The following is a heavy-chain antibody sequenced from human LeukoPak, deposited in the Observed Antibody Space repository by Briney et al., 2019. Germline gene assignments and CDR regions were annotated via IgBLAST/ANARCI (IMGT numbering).Heavy chain of an antibody. J-gene: IGHJ4*02. CDR3: TKEGYYGSGSFPDY. V-gene: IGHV3-30*18. CDR1: GFTFSSYG. D-gene: IGHD3-10*01. CDR2: ISYDGSNK. Sequence: GGSLRLSCAASGFTFSSYGMHWVRQAPGKGLEWVAVISYDGSNKYYADSVKGRFTISRDNSKNTLYLQMNSLRAEDTAVYYCTKEGYYGSGSFPDYWGQGTLVTVSS.